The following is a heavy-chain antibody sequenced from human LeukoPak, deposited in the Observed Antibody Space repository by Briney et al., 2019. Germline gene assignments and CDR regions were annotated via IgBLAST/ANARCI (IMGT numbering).Heavy chain of an antibody. D-gene: IGHD3-3*01. CDR3: ARAGYYDFWSGYQYYYYYMDV. V-gene: IGHV1-2*02. CDR2: INPNSGGT. J-gene: IGHJ6*03. CDR1: GYTFTGYN. Sequence: ASVKVSCKASGYTFTGYNMHWVRQAPGQGLEWMGWINPNSGGTNYAQKFQGRVTMTRDTSISTAYMELSRLRSDDTAVYYCARAGYYDFWSGYQYYYYYMDVWGKGTTVTVSS.